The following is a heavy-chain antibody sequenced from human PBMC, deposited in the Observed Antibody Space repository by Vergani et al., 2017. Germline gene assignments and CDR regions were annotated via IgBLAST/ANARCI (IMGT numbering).Heavy chain of an antibody. CDR2: IYYSGST. Sequence: QVQLQESGPGLVKPSQTLSLTCTVSGGSISSGGYYWSWIRQHPGKGLEWIGYIYYSGSTYYNPSLKSRVTISVDTSKNQFSLKLSSVTAADTAVYYCARERLGYCSSTSCPGWFDPWGQGTLVTVSS. CDR3: ARERLGYCSSTSCPGWFDP. D-gene: IGHD2-2*01. J-gene: IGHJ5*02. CDR1: GGSISSGGYY. V-gene: IGHV4-31*03.